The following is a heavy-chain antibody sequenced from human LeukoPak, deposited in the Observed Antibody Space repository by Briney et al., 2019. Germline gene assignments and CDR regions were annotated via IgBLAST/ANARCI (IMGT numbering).Heavy chain of an antibody. Sequence: LPGGSLRLSCAASGFTFSSYGMPWVRQAPVKGLEWVAVISYDGSNKYYADSVKGRFTISRDNSKNTLYLQMNSLRAEDTAVYYCAKDLPTMGYYDSSGYPVDFDYWGQGTLVTVSS. CDR1: GFTFSSYG. V-gene: IGHV3-30*18. J-gene: IGHJ4*02. CDR2: ISYDGSNK. D-gene: IGHD3-22*01. CDR3: AKDLPTMGYYDSSGYPVDFDY.